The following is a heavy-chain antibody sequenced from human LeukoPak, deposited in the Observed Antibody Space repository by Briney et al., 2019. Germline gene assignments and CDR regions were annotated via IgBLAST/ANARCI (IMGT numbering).Heavy chain of an antibody. Sequence: SETLSLTCTVSGGSINSYYWTWIRQPPGKGLEWIGYIYYSGSTNYNPSLKSRVTISLDTSNNQFSLRLHSVTAADTAIYYCATYTSGWYLSYWGQGTMVTVSS. CDR3: ATYTSGWYLSY. D-gene: IGHD6-19*01. J-gene: IGHJ4*02. CDR2: IYYSGST. V-gene: IGHV4-59*01. CDR1: GGSINSYY.